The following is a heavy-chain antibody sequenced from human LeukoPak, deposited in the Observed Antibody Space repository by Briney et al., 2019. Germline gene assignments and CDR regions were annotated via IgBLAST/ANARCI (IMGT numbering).Heavy chain of an antibody. D-gene: IGHD1-1*01. Sequence: SETLSLTCTVSGCSISSGGYYWSWIRQHPGKGLEWIGYIYYSGSTYYNPSLKSRVTISVDTSKNQFSLKLSSVTAADTAVYYCARTNWNYFNGMDVWGQGTTVTVSS. J-gene: IGHJ6*02. CDR3: ARTNWNYFNGMDV. CDR2: IYYSGST. V-gene: IGHV4-31*03. CDR1: GCSISSGGYY.